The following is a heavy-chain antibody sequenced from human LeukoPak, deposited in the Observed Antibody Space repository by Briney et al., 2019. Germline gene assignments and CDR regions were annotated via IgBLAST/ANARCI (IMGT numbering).Heavy chain of an antibody. Sequence: PSQTLSLTCTVSGGSISSGGYYWSWIRQHPGKGLEWIGEINHSGSTNYNPSLKSRVTISVDTSKNQFSLKLSSVTATDTAVYYCASPGYCSGGSCYPVDWGQGTLVTVSS. CDR2: INHSGST. V-gene: IGHV4-31*03. D-gene: IGHD2-15*01. CDR3: ASPGYCSGGSCYPVD. J-gene: IGHJ4*02. CDR1: GGSISSGGYY.